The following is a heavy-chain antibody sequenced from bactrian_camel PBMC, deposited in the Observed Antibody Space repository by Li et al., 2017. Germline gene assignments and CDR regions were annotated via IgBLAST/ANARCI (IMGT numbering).Heavy chain of an antibody. Sequence: HVQLVESGGGSVQAGGSLTLSCTADGPIYSYCLGWLRQAPGGEREGVAAIDTDGSTTYAEFVKGRFTISKDISKNTLYLHMNILEPEDTAMYYCAPSPQDAPSSDGWCSAASYYGYWGPGTQVTVS. V-gene: IGHV3S1*01. CDR1: GPIYSYC. D-gene: IGHD1*01. CDR3: APSPQDAPSSDGWCSAASYYGY. J-gene: IGHJ6*01. CDR2: IDTDGSTT.